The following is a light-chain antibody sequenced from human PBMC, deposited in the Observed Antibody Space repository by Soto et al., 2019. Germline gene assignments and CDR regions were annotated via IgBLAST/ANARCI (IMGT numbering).Light chain of an antibody. CDR2: AAS. J-gene: IGKJ1*01. Sequence: IQLTQSPSSLSASGGDRVSSTCRASQGMSNYLAWYQQKPGKVPKRVIYAASTLQSGVPSRFSGSGSGTDFTLTISSLQPEEVATDDCQKYNSATRTFGHGTKVDIK. CDR1: QGMSNY. V-gene: IGKV1-27*01. CDR3: QKYNSATRT.